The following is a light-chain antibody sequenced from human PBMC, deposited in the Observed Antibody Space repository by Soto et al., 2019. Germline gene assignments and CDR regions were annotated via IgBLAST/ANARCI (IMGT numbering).Light chain of an antibody. CDR3: QQYGSSPRT. Sequence: EIVLTQSPGTLSLSPGERATLSCRASQSVSSSYLAWYQQKPGQAPRLLIYGASSRATGIPDRFSGSGSGTDFTLTIRRLETEDLAVYYCQQYGSSPRTFGQRTKVEIK. CDR1: QSVSSSY. CDR2: GAS. J-gene: IGKJ1*01. V-gene: IGKV3-20*01.